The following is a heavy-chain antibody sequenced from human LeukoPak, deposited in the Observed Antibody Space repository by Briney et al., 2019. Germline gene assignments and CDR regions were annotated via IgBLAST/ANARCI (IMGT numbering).Heavy chain of an antibody. D-gene: IGHD1-26*01. CDR3: ATLGATSFDY. V-gene: IGHV1-2*02. CDR1: GYTFTGYY. Sequence: ASVKVSCKASGYTFTGYYLHWVRQAPGQGLEWMGWIVPNSGGTKYAQKFQGRVTMTRDTSISTAYMELSRLRYDDTAVYYCATLGATSFDYWGQGALVTVSS. CDR2: IVPNSGGT. J-gene: IGHJ4*02.